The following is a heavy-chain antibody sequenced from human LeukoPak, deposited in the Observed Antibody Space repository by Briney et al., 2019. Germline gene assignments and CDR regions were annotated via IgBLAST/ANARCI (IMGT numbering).Heavy chain of an antibody. Sequence: ASVKVSCKASGYTFTSYGISWVRQAPGQGLEWMGWISGYNGNTNYAQKLQGRVTMTTDTSTSTAYMELRSLRSDDTAVYYCARDLIWGRGSGLYNWFDPWGQGTLVTVSS. CDR3: ARDLIWGRGSGLYNWFDP. J-gene: IGHJ5*02. V-gene: IGHV1-18*01. CDR1: GYTFTSYG. D-gene: IGHD3-16*01. CDR2: ISGYNGNT.